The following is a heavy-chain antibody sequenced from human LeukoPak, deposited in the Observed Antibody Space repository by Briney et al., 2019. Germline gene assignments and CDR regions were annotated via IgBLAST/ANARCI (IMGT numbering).Heavy chain of an antibody. CDR2: VNSDGSST. CDR1: GFTFSSYW. J-gene: IGHJ6*02. V-gene: IGHV3-74*01. Sequence: GGSLRLSCAASGFTFSSYWMHWVRQAPGKGLVWVSGVNSDGSSTTYADSVKGRFTISRDNAKNTLYLQMNSLRAEDTAVYYCARDLNVWGQGTTVTVSS. CDR3: ARDLNV.